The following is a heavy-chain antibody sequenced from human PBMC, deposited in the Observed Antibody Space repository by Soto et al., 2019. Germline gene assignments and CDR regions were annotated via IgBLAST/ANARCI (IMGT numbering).Heavy chain of an antibody. CDR3: TTDLPRDVMRYGMDV. CDR2: IKSKTDGGTT. CDR1: GFTFSNAW. D-gene: IGHD2-21*01. J-gene: IGHJ6*02. V-gene: IGHV3-15*07. Sequence: GGSLRLSCAAYGFTFSNAWMNWVRQAPGKGLEWVGRIKSKTDGGTTDYAAPVKGRFTISRDDSKNTLYLQMNSLKTEDTAVYYCTTDLPRDVMRYGMDVWGQGTTVTVSS.